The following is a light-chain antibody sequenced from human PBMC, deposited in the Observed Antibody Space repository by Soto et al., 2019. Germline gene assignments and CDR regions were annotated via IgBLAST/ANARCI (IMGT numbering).Light chain of an antibody. Sequence: DIELTQSPSFLSASVGDRVTITCRASQGISSYLAWYQQKPGKAPKLLIYAASTLQSVVTSRFSGSGSGTAFTLTICILPTEDFSTYSCQQLNSYPLTFGPGTKVDI. J-gene: IGKJ3*01. CDR3: QQLNSYPLT. CDR2: AAS. V-gene: IGKV1-9*01. CDR1: QGISSY.